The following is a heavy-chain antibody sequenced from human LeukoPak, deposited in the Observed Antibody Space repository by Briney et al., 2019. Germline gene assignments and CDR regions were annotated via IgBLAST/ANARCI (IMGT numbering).Heavy chain of an antibody. CDR2: IKQDGSEK. J-gene: IGHJ3*02. D-gene: IGHD3-10*02. V-gene: IGHV3-7*01. CDR3: ARDGDITLSGVIRGGDALDM. Sequence: GGSLRLSYAASGFTDSNYWVTEVRQAPGKGLEWVANIKQDGSEKYYVDSVKGRFTISRDNAKNSVYLQMNILESENTAVYYCARDGDITLSGVIRGGDALDMWGRGTLVTVSS. CDR1: GFTDSNYW.